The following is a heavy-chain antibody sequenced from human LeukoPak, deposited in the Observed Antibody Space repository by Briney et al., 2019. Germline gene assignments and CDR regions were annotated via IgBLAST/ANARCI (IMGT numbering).Heavy chain of an antibody. Sequence: SETLSLTCTVSGGSISSSSYYWGWIRQPPGKGLEWVGSIYYSGSTYYNPSLKSRVTISVDTSKNQFSLKLSSVTAADTAVYYCARGAGGWYAFDYWGQGTLVTVSS. CDR2: IYYSGST. J-gene: IGHJ4*02. CDR3: ARGAGGWYAFDY. CDR1: GGSISSSSYY. D-gene: IGHD6-19*01. V-gene: IGHV4-39*01.